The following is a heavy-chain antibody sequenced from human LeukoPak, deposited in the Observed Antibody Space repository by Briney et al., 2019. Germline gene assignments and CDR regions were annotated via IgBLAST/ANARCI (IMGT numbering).Heavy chain of an antibody. J-gene: IGHJ3*02. CDR1: EYTFTSYY. V-gene: IGHV1-46*01. D-gene: IGHD2-21*02. CDR3: ARASPVVVTATPRGPDAFDI. CDR2: INPSGGST. Sequence: ASVKVSCKASEYTFTSYYRHWVRQAPGQGLEWMGIINPSGGSTSYAQKFQGRVTMTRDMSTSTVYMELSSLRSEDTAVYYCARASPVVVTATPRGPDAFDIWGQGTMVTVSS.